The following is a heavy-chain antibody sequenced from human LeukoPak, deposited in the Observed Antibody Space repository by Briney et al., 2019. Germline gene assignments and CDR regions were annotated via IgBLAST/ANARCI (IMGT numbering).Heavy chain of an antibody. Sequence: GGSLRLSCAASGFTFSSYAMHWVRQAPGKGLEWVSSISSSSSYIYYADSVKGRFTISRDNAKNSLYLQMNSLRAEDTAVYYCARGIIVGAIGFDYWGQGTLVTVSS. V-gene: IGHV3-21*01. CDR2: ISSSSSYI. CDR3: ARGIIVGAIGFDY. D-gene: IGHD1-26*01. J-gene: IGHJ4*02. CDR1: GFTFSSYA.